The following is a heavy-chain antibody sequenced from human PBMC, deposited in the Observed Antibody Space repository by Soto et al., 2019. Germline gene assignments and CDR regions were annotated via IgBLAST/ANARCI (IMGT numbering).Heavy chain of an antibody. CDR3: ARGYYYDSSGYPRYYGMDV. V-gene: IGHV1-69*06. CDR2: IIPIFGTA. Sequence: SVKVSCKASGGTFSSYAISWVRQAPGQGLEWMGGIIPIFGTADYAQKFQGRVTITADKSTSTAYMELSSLRSEDTAVYYCARGYYYDSSGYPRYYGMDVWGQGTTVTVSS. CDR1: GGTFSSYA. D-gene: IGHD3-22*01. J-gene: IGHJ6*02.